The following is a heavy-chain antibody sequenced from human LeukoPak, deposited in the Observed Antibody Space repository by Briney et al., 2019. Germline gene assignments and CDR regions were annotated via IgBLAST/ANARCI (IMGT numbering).Heavy chain of an antibody. CDR1: GFTFSSYE. J-gene: IGHJ6*02. D-gene: IGHD5-12*01. CDR3: ARERPNIVATIIDYYYYGMDV. CDR2: ISSSGSTI. V-gene: IGHV3-48*03. Sequence: GGSLRLSCAASGFTFSSYEMSWVRQAPGKGLEWVSYISSSGSTIYYADSVKGRFTISRDNAKNSLYLQMNSLRAEDTAVYYCARERPNIVATIIDYYYYGMDVWGQGTTVTVSS.